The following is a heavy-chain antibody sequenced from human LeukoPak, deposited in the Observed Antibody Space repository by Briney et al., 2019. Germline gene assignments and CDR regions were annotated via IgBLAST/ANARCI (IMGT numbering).Heavy chain of an antibody. CDR1: KFNFVNYW. V-gene: IGHV3-7*03. D-gene: IGHD2-8*02. CDR2: IKEDGSEK. Sequence: GGSLRLSCEASKFNFVNYWMSRVRQAPGKGPEWVANIKEDGSEKYYVDSVRGRFTISRDNAKNTLYLQMNSLRAEDTAIYYCATYRQVLLPFESWGQGTLVTVSS. CDR3: ATYRQVLLPFES. J-gene: IGHJ4*02.